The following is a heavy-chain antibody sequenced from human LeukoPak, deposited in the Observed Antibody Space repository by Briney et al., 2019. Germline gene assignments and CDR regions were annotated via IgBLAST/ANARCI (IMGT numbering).Heavy chain of an antibody. D-gene: IGHD6-13*01. CDR2: IYSGGST. CDR1: GFSVGSNY. CDR3: ARARSSARYGTADWFDP. V-gene: IGHV3-66*02. J-gene: IGHJ5*02. Sequence: GGSLRLSCAASGFSVGSNYMSWVRQAPGKGLEWVSLIYSGGSTYYADSVKGRFTISRDNSKNTLYIQMNSLRAEDTAMYYCARARSSARYGTADWFDPWGQGTLVTVSS.